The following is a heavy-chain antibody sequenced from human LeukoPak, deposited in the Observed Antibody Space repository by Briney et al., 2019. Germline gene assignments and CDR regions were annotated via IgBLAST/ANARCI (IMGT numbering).Heavy chain of an antibody. D-gene: IGHD2-2*01. Sequence: GGSLRLSCAASGFTFSKYSMKWVRQAPGKGLEWVSYISRTCGTIYYADSVKGRFTISRDNAKNSLYLQMNSLRAEDTAVYYCARDNARLIVVVPAANDYWGQGTLVTVSS. V-gene: IGHV3-48*04. CDR1: GFTFSKYS. CDR3: ARDNARLIVVVPAANDY. CDR2: ISRTCGTI. J-gene: IGHJ4*02.